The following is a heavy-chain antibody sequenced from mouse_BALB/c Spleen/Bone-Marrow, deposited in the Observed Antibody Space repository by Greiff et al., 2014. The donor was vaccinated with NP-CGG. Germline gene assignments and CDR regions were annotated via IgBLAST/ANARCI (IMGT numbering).Heavy chain of an antibody. V-gene: IGHV14-3*02. J-gene: IGHJ1*01. CDR2: IDPANGDT. CDR1: GFNIKDTY. D-gene: IGHD1-1*01. CDR3: TRPSFYYGSSYWYFDV. Sequence: VQLQQSGSELVKPGASVKLSCAASGFNIKDTYMHWVKQRPEQGLEWIGRIDPANGDTKCDPKFQGKATITADTSSNTAYLQLSSLTSEDTAVYYCTRPSFYYGSSYWYFDVWGAGTTVTVSS.